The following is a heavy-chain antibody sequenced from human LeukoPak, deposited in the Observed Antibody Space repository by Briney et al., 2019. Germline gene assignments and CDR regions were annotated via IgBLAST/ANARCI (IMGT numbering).Heavy chain of an antibody. D-gene: IGHD3-22*01. CDR1: GGSISSGSYY. J-gene: IGHJ4*02. V-gene: IGHV4-61*02. CDR2: IYTSGST. Sequence: NPSETLSLTCTVSGGSISSGSYYSSWIRQPAGKGLELIGRIYTSGSTNYNPYLKSRVIISVDTSKNQFSLKLSSVTAADTAVYYCARGYYYDSSGYYYAPFDYWGQGTLVTVSS. CDR3: ARGYYYDSSGYYYAPFDY.